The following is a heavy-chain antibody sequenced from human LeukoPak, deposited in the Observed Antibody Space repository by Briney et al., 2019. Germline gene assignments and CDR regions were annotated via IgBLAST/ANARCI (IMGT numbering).Heavy chain of an antibody. V-gene: IGHV6-1*01. CDR2: TYYRSKWYS. D-gene: IGHD3-10*01. CDR3: AGGYYYGSGSYSFDY. CDR1: GDSVSSKSSA. J-gene: IGHJ4*02. Sequence: SQTLSLTCVISGDSVSSKSSAWNWIRQSPSRGLEWLGRTYYRSKWYSEYELSVQSRIIIKPDTSKNQFSLQLNSVTPEDTAVYYCAGGYYYGSGSYSFDYWGQGTLVTVSS.